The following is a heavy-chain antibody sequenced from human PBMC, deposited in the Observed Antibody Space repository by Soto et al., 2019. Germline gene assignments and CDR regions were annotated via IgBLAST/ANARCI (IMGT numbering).Heavy chain of an antibody. V-gene: IGHV1-8*01. Sequence: QVQLVQSGAEVKKPGASVKVSCKASGYTFTSYDINWVRQATGQGLEWMGWLNPNSGNTAYAQKVQGRVTMTRNTSISTAYLELSRLRSEDTAVCYCARERSSGCDYWGQGTLVTVSS. D-gene: IGHD6-19*01. CDR3: ARERSSGCDY. J-gene: IGHJ4*02. CDR2: LNPNSGNT. CDR1: GYTFTSYD.